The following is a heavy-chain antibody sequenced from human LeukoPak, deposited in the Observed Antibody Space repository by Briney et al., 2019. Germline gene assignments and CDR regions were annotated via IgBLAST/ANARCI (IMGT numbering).Heavy chain of an antibody. CDR1: GGSISSYY. CDR3: ARGVAARDY. CDR2: IYYSGST. V-gene: IGHV4-59*01. J-gene: IGHJ4*02. D-gene: IGHD6-25*01. Sequence: SETLSLTCTVSGGSISSYYWSWIRQPPGKGLEWIGFIYYSGSTNYNPSLKSRVTISVDTSKNQSSLKLSSVTAADTAVYYCARGVAARDYWGQGTLVTVSS.